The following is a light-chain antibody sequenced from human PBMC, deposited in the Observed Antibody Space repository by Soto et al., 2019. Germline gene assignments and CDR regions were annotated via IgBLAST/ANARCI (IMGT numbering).Light chain of an antibody. Sequence: DIVMTQSPDSLAVSLGERATINCKSSQSVFYNSKNKDYLAWYQQKPGQPPKLLLYWASTRESGVPDRFSGSGSGTDFTLTISSLQAEDVAEYYCQQYYSTPPAFGQGTKVEIK. CDR2: WAS. J-gene: IGKJ1*01. CDR3: QQYYSTPPA. V-gene: IGKV4-1*01. CDR1: QSVFYNSKNKDY.